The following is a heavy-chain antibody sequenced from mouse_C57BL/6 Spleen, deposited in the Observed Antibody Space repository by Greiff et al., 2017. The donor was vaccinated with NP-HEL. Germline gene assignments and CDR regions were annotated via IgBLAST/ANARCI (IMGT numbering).Heavy chain of an antibody. J-gene: IGHJ3*01. CDR1: GYTFTDYY. CDR3: ARGGGSSTGFAY. V-gene: IGHV1-26*01. D-gene: IGHD1-1*01. CDR2: INPNNGGT. Sequence: VQLQQSGPELVKPGASVKISCKASGYTFTDYYMNWVKQSHGKSLEWIGDINPNNGGTSYNQKFKGKATLTVDKSSSTAYMELRSLTSEDSAVYYCARGGGSSTGFAYWGQGTLVTVSA.